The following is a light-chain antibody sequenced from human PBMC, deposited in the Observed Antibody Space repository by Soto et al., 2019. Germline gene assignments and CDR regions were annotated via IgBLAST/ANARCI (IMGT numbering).Light chain of an antibody. CDR3: QQYGNSPWT. CDR2: GAS. J-gene: IGKJ1*01. V-gene: IGKV3-20*01. Sequence: EIVLTQSPGTLSLSPGERATLSCRASQSVSSSYLAWYQQKHGQAPRLLIYGASSRATGIPDRFSGSGSGTDFTLTISRLEPEDFAVYYCQQYGNSPWTFGQGTKVEIK. CDR1: QSVSSSY.